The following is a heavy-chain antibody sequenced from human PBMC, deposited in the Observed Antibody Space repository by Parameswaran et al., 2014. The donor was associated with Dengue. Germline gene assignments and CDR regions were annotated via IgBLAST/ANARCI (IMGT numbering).Heavy chain of an antibody. Sequence: SWVRQAPGQGLEWMGGIIPIFGTANYAQKFQGRVTITADESTSTAYMELSSLRSEDTAVYYCAREPRTTGRFDYWGQGTLVTVSS. D-gene: IGHD4-17*01. J-gene: IGHJ4*02. CDR2: IIPIFGTA. CDR3: AREPRTTGRFDY. V-gene: IGHV1-69*01.